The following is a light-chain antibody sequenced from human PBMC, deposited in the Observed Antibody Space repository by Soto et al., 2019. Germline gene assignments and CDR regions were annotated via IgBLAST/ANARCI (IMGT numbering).Light chain of an antibody. V-gene: IGKV1-39*01. CDR3: QQSYSTPGT. CDR1: QNINTF. CDR2: GTS. J-gene: IGKJ1*01. Sequence: DIQMTQSPSSLSAFVGDRVTITCRASQNINTFLNWYQQRPGKAPNLLIYGTSNLQSGVPSRFSGSGSGTDFTLTISSLQPEDFATYYCQQSYSTPGTFGQGTKVEIK.